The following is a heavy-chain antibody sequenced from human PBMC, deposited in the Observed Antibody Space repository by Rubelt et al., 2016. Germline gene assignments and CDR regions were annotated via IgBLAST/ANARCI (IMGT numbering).Heavy chain of an antibody. J-gene: IGHJ6*02. CDR2: IIPILGIA. Sequence: QVQLVQSGAEVKKPGSSLKVSCKASGGTFSSYAISWVRQAPGQGLEWMGRIIPILGIANYAQKFQARVPITADKSTSTAYMELSSLRSEDTAVYYCARGTMVRGAPDVWGQGTTVTVSS. CDR1: GGTFSSYA. CDR3: ARGTMVRGAPDV. D-gene: IGHD3-10*01. V-gene: IGHV1-69*04.